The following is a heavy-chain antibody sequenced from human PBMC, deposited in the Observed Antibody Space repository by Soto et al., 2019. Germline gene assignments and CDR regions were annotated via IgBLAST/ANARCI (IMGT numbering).Heavy chain of an antibody. CDR2: IRSEAYGGTP. J-gene: IGHJ3*02. CDR1: GFTFADYG. D-gene: IGHD3-22*01. CDR3: TRDLTVIVGVTSQAFDI. V-gene: IGHV3-49*03. Sequence: GRSLRLSCTASGFTFADYGMSFFRQAPGKGLEWVGFIRSEAYGGTPEYAASVKGRFTISRDDSKSIAYLQMNSLKTEDTAMYYCTRDLTVIVGVTSQAFDILGQGTMVTVSS.